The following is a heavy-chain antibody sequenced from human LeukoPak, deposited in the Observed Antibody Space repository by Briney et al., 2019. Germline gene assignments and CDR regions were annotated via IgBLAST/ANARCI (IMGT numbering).Heavy chain of an antibody. CDR2: VIPILGIA. D-gene: IGHD2-15*01. J-gene: IGHJ6*02. CDR1: GGTFSSYA. CDR3: AREEGYCSGGSCRDYYYYGMDV. Sequence: SVKVSCKASGGTFSSYAISWVRQAPGQGLEWMGRVIPILGIANYAQKFQGRVTITADKSTSTAYMELSSLRSEDTAVYYCAREEGYCSGGSCRDYYYYGMDVWGQGTTVTVSS. V-gene: IGHV1-69*04.